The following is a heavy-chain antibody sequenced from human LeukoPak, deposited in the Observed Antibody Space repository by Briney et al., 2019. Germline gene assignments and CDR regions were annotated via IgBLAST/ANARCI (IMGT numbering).Heavy chain of an antibody. CDR2: IYYRGST. D-gene: IGHD3-22*01. CDR3: ARRRHYDSTGYLD. Sequence: SETLSLTCTISGDSISSSSYYWGWIRQPPGKGLEWIGDIYYRGSTYYNPSLKSRVSISIDTSNNQFSLTLNSVTAADTALYFCARRRHYDSTGYLDWGQGTLVTVSS. V-gene: IGHV4-39*01. J-gene: IGHJ1*01. CDR1: GDSISSSSYY.